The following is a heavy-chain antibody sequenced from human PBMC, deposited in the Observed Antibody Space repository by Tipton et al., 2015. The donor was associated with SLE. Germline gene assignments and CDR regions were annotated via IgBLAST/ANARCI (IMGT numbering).Heavy chain of an antibody. V-gene: IGHV4-59*11. J-gene: IGHJ3*02. Sequence: TLSLTCSVSGGSISSHYWSWIRQSPGKGLEWVGYIYYTGSTSYNPSPKSRVTISVDTSKTQFPLRLRSVTAADTAVYYCARESGGSDAFDIWGQGTMVTVSS. CDR3: ARESGGSDAFDI. CDR2: IYYTGST. CDR1: GGSISSHY. D-gene: IGHD2-15*01.